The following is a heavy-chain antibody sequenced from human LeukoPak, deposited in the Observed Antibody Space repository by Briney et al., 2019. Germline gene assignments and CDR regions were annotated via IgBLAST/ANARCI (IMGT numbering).Heavy chain of an antibody. D-gene: IGHD1-14*01. J-gene: IGHJ3*02. CDR1: GFTFSSYA. CDR2: ISYDGSNK. Sequence: PGGSLRLSRAASGFTFSSYAMHWVRQAPGKGLEWVAVISYDGSNKYYADSVKGRFTISRDNSKNTLYLQMNSLRAEDTAVYYCARDSSTGAFDIWGQGTMVTVSS. CDR3: ARDSSTGAFDI. V-gene: IGHV3-30*04.